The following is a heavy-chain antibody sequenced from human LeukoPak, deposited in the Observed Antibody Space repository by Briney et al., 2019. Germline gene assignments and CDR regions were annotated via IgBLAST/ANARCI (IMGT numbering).Heavy chain of an antibody. CDR1: GGSISSYY. CDR3: ARVQAVAGHFDY. V-gene: IGHV4-59*01. D-gene: IGHD6-19*01. CDR2: IYYSGST. Sequence: SETQPLTCTVSGGSISSYYWSWIWQPPGKGLEWIGYIYYSGSTNYNPSLKSRVTISVDTSKNQFSLKLSSVTAADTAVYYCARVQAVAGHFDYWGQGTLVTVSS. J-gene: IGHJ4*02.